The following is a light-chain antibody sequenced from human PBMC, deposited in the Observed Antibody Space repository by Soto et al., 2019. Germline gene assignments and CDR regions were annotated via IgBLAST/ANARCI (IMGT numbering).Light chain of an antibody. CDR2: GAS. CDR1: QSVNIY. J-gene: IGKJ4*01. V-gene: IGKV3-15*01. CDR3: QQYNNWPLT. Sequence: EIVMTQPPATLSVSPGERATLSCRASQSVNIYLAWYQQKPGQAPRLLLYGASTRATGIPASFSGSGSGTEFTLTISSLQSEDFAVYYCQQYNNWPLTFGGGTKVEI.